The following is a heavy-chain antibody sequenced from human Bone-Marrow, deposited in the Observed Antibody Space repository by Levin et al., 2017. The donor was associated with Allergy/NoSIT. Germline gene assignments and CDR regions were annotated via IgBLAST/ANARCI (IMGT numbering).Heavy chain of an antibody. CDR3: AKGSSAGPAYNWFDS. Sequence: SLKISWAASGFTFDDFAMHWVRHTPGKGLEWVSGISWNSGDLYYADSVKGRFTISRDNAKKSLYLQMSSLRSDDTAFYYCAKGSSAGPAYNWFDSWGQGILVTVSS. J-gene: IGHJ5*01. D-gene: IGHD6-19*01. V-gene: IGHV3-9*01. CDR2: ISWNSGDL. CDR1: GFTFDDFA.